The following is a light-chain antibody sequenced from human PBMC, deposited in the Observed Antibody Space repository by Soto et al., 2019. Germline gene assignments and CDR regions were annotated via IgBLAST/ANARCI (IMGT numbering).Light chain of an antibody. CDR2: EVV. CDR1: KXDVGFYDF. CDR3: KSYAGSNTYV. V-gene: IGLV2-8*01. Sequence: QSVLTQPPSASGSPGQSVTISCTGTKXDVGFYDFVSWYQHHPGKAPRLIIYEVVQRPSGVPDRFSGSKSGNTASLTVSGLQAADEADYFCKSYAGSNTYVFGSGTKATVL. J-gene: IGLJ1*01.